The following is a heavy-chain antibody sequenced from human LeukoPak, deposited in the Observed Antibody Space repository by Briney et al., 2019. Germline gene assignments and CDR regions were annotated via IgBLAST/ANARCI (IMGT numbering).Heavy chain of an antibody. Sequence: GESLKISCKGSGYSFTSYWIGWVRQMPGKGLEWMAIIYPGDSDTRYSPSFQGQVTISADKSISTAYLQWSSLKASDTAMYYCARPVSNWGRLYDAFDIWGQGTMVTVSS. CDR3: ARPVSNWGRLYDAFDI. V-gene: IGHV5-51*01. CDR1: GYSFTSYW. CDR2: IYPGDSDT. D-gene: IGHD7-27*01. J-gene: IGHJ3*02.